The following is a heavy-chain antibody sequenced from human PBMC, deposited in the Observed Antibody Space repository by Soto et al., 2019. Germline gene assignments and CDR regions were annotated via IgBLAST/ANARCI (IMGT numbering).Heavy chain of an antibody. CDR3: VREVITTGLRHLDY. Sequence: DVQLVESGGGLVQPGGSLRLSCAASGFTFSSYWMHWVRRTPDKGLVWFSNINTDESVTSYADSVKGRFSISIYNAKNTLYVQMNGLRAEDTAVYYCVREVITTGLRHLDYWGQGTMVTVSS. V-gene: IGHV3-74*01. CDR1: GFTFSSYW. J-gene: IGHJ4*02. D-gene: IGHD1-1*01. CDR2: INTDESVT.